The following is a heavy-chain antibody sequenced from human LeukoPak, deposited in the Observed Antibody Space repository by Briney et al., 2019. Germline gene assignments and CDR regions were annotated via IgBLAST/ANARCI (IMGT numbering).Heavy chain of an antibody. CDR2: IYYSGST. V-gene: IGHV4-31*03. CDR1: GGSISSGGYY. D-gene: IGHD2-2*01. CDR3: ARVVPAASFDY. Sequence: PSETLSLTCTVAGGSISSGGYYWRWIRQHPGKGLEWIGYIYYSGSTYYNPSLKSRVTISVDTSKNQFSLKLSSVTAADTAVYYCARVVPAASFDYWGQGTLVTVSS. J-gene: IGHJ4*02.